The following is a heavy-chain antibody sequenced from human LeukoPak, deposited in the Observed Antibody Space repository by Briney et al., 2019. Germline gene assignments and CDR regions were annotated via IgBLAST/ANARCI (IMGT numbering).Heavy chain of an antibody. V-gene: IGHV4-59*01. CDR1: GGSISSYY. J-gene: IGHJ4*02. CDR2: IYYSGST. CDR3: ARDQSGSYWGY. Sequence: SETLSLTCTVSGGSISSYYWSWIRQPPGKTLEWIGYIYYSGSTNYNPSLKSRVTISVDTSKNQFSLKMNSVTAADTAVYYCARDQSGSYWGYWGQGTLVTVSS. D-gene: IGHD1-26*01.